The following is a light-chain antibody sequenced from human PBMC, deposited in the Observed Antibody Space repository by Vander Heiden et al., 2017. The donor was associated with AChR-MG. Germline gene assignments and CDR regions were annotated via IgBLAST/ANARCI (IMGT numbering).Light chain of an antibody. CDR2: DVT. CDR1: SRDLGDYNF. Sequence: QSALPQPASVSGSPGQSITISCTGSSRDLGDYNFVSWYQQHPGKAPKLLIFDVTIRPSGVSPRFAGSKTGNTASLTISGLQPEDEAGYYCSSYTSTTILFGGGTKLTVL. V-gene: IGLV2-14*03. CDR3: SSYTSTTIL. J-gene: IGLJ3*02.